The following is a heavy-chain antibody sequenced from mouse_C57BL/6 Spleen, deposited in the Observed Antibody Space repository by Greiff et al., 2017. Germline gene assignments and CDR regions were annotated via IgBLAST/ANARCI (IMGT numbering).Heavy chain of an antibody. CDR3: ARQGYYSNLYYFDY. V-gene: IGHV1-26*01. CDR1: GYTFTDYY. Sequence: VQLQQSGPELVKPGASVKISCKASGYTFTDYYMNWVKQSHGKSLEWIGDINPNNGGTSYNQKFKGKATLTVDKSSSTAYMERLSLTSEDSAVYYCARQGYYSNLYYFDYWGQGTTLTVSS. CDR2: INPNNGGT. J-gene: IGHJ2*01. D-gene: IGHD2-5*01.